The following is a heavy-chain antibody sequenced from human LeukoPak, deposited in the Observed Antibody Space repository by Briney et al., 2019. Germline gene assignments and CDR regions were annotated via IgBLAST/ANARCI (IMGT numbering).Heavy chain of an antibody. J-gene: IGHJ4*02. D-gene: IGHD6-19*01. CDR1: GYTFTSYG. V-gene: IGHV1-2*04. CDR2: INPNSGGT. CDR3: ARQWLSTQLDY. Sequence: ASVKVSCKASGYTFTSYGISWARQAPGQGLEWMGWINPNSGGTNYAQKFQGWVTMTRDTSISTAYMELSRLRSDDTAVYYCARQWLSTQLDYWGQGTLVTVSS.